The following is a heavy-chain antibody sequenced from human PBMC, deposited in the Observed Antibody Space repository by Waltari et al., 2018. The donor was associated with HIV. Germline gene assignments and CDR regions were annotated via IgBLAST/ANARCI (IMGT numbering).Heavy chain of an antibody. D-gene: IGHD6-13*01. V-gene: IGHV3-74*01. CDR2: IKSDGGST. J-gene: IGHJ4*02. Sequence: EVQLVESGGGLVQPGGSLRLSCAASGFTFSSYWMHWVRQAPGKGLVWVSRIKSDGGSTSYSDYVKGRFTISRDNAKNTLYLQMNSLRAEDTAVYYCARNLEVAAAGGGVDYWGQGTLVTVSS. CDR1: GFTFSSYW. CDR3: ARNLEVAAAGGGVDY.